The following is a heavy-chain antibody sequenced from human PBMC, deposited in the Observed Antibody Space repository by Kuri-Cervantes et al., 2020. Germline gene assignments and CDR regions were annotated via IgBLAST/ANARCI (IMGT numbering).Heavy chain of an antibody. Sequence: GGSLRPSCAASGFTFSSYGMHWVRQAPGKGLEWVSAISGSGGSTYYADSVKGRFTISRDNSKNTLYLQMNSLRAEDTAVYYCAKDGLPGGFDYWGQGTLVTVSS. V-gene: IGHV3-23*01. CDR2: ISGSGGST. J-gene: IGHJ4*02. CDR1: GFTFSSYG. D-gene: IGHD1-1*01. CDR3: AKDGLPGGFDY.